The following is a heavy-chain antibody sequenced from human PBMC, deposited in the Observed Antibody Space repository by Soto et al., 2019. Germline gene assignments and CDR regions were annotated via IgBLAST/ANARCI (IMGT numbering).Heavy chain of an antibody. V-gene: IGHV4-59*01. J-gene: IGHJ5*02. CDR2: IYYSGST. D-gene: IGHD3-16*02. CDR1: GGSISSYY. CDR3: ARAPYDYVWGSYRHPGWFDP. Sequence: QVQLQESGPGLVKPSETLSLTCTVSGGSISSYYWSWIRQPPGKGLEWIGYIYYSGSTNYNPSLKSRVTISVDTSKNQFSLKLSSVTAADTAVYYCARAPYDYVWGSYRHPGWFDPWGQGTLVTVSS.